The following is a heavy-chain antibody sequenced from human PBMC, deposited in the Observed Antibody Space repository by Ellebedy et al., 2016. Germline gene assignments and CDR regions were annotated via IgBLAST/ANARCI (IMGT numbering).Heavy chain of an antibody. CDR3: ARDRVAANYYYYGMDV. Sequence: GESLKISXAASGFTFNSYWMSWVRQAPGKGLEWVANINQDGSEKYYVDSVKGRFTISRDNAKNTLYLQMNSLRAEDTAVYYCARDRVAANYYYYGMDVWGQGTTVTVSS. CDR1: GFTFNSYW. D-gene: IGHD2-15*01. CDR2: INQDGSEK. J-gene: IGHJ6*02. V-gene: IGHV3-7*01.